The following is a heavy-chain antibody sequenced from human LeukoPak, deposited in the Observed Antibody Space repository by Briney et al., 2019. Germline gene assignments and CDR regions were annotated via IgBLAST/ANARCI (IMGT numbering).Heavy chain of an antibody. D-gene: IGHD3-22*01. J-gene: IGHJ4*02. Sequence: PGGSLRLSCAASGFSFSNSNMHWVRQAPGKGLEWLSYISSGSRTIYYADSVKGRFTISRDNAKNSLYLQMSSLSAEDTAVYYCARGSGYYYNYWGQGTLVTVSS. CDR2: ISSGSRTI. CDR1: GFSFSNSN. CDR3: ARGSGYYYNY. V-gene: IGHV3-48*04.